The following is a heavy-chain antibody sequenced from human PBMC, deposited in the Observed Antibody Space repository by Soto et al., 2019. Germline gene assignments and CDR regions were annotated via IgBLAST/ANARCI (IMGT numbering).Heavy chain of an antibody. CDR2: IYYSGST. D-gene: IGHD3-22*01. CDR3: ASVKTYYYDSSGYRSDY. J-gene: IGHJ4*02. V-gene: IGHV4-31*03. CDR1: GGSISSGGYY. Sequence: PSETLSLTCTVSGGSISSGGYYWSWIRQHPGKGLEWIGYIYYSGSTYYNPSLKSRVTISVDTSKNQFSLKLSSVTAADTAVYYCASVKTYYYDSSGYRSDYWGQGTLVTVSS.